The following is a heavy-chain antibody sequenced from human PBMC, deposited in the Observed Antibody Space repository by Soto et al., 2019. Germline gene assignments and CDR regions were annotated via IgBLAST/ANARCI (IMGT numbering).Heavy chain of an antibody. J-gene: IGHJ6*02. Sequence: QVQLVQSGAEVKKPGASVKVSCKASGYTFTSSGISWVRQAPGQGLEWMGWISTDNGNTNYAQHLQGRVSMTTDTSTSTAYMDLMSLRSDDKAVYYCARDQGITTFGVYSMYYYGIDVWGQGTTVTVSS. D-gene: IGHD3-3*01. CDR3: ARDQGITTFGVYSMYYYGIDV. V-gene: IGHV1-18*01. CDR2: ISTDNGNT. CDR1: GYTFTSSG.